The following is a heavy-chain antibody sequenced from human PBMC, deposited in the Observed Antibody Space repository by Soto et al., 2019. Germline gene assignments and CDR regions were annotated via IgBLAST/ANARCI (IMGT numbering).Heavy chain of an antibody. CDR2: VAASGST. J-gene: IGHJ6*02. CDR3: ARGGSTHYYYGLDV. V-gene: IGHV4-4*07. Sequence: SETLSLTCTVSGGSISGFFWTWVQQPPGMPLEGLGHVAASGSTAYNPSLRSRLSLSLDVSKNRFSLELTSVTAADTATYFCARGGSTHYYYGLDVWGQGTTVTVSS. CDR1: GGSISGFF.